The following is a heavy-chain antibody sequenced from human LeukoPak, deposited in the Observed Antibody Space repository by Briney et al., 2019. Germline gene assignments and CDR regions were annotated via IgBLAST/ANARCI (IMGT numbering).Heavy chain of an antibody. J-gene: IGHJ3*02. CDR3: AKDLYSFDI. CDR2: ISYDGSNK. V-gene: IGHV3-30*18. Sequence: PGGSLRLSCAASGFTFSSYGMHWVRQAPGKGLEWVAVISYDGSNKYYADSVKGRFTISRDNSKNTLYLQMNSLRAEDTAVYYCAKDLYSFDIWGQGTMVTVSS. CDR1: GFTFSSYG. D-gene: IGHD2-8*01.